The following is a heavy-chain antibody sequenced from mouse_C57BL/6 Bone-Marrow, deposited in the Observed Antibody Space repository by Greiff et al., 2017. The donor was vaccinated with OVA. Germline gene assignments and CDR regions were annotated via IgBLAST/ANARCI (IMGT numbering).Heavy chain of an antibody. CDR2: INPNNGGT. Sequence: VQLKESGPELVKPGASVKMSCKASGYTFTDYNMHWVKQSHGKSLEWIGYINPNNGGTSYNQKFKGKATLTVNKSSSTAYMELRSLTSEDSAVYYCARGGIYYGYDGFAYWGQGTLVTVSA. V-gene: IGHV1-22*01. J-gene: IGHJ3*01. CDR3: ARGGIYYGYDGFAY. CDR1: GYTFTDYN. D-gene: IGHD2-2*01.